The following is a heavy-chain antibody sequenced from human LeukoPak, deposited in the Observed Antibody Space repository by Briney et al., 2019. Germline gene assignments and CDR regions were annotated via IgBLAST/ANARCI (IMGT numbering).Heavy chain of an antibody. V-gene: IGHV1-18*04. J-gene: IGHJ4*02. D-gene: IGHD3-10*01. Sequence: ASVKVSCKASGYTFTGYYMHWVRQAPGQGLEWMGWISAYNGNTNYAQKLQGRVTMTTDTSTSTAYMELRSLRSDDTAVYYCAREAGFGELSYYDYWGQGTLVTVSS. CDR3: AREAGFGELSYYDY. CDR1: GYTFTGYY. CDR2: ISAYNGNT.